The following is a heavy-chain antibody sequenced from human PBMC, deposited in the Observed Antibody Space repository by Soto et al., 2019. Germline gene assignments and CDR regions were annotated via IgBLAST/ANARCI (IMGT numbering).Heavy chain of an antibody. Sequence: GGSLDLSCAASDSTLSSKAITWVRQAPGKGLEWVSAISGSGGSTYYADSVKGRFTISRDNSKNTLYLQMNSLRAEDTAVYYCAKEKPYFDYSGQGTLVTVSS. CDR3: AKEKPYFDY. J-gene: IGHJ4*02. CDR2: ISGSGGST. CDR1: DSTLSSKA. V-gene: IGHV3-23*01.